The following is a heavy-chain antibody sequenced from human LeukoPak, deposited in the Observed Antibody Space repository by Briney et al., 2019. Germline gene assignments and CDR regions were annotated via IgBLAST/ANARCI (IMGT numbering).Heavy chain of an antibody. Sequence: SETLSLTCTVSGGSIISSDYHWGWVRQPPGKGLEWIGTISYSGNTDYNPSLRSRITMSVDTPKNQFSLQLSSVTAADTAVYXXXXQXXXXXRXTHYYAMDVWGPGTTVTVSS. CDR2: ISYSGNT. CDR1: GGSIISSDYH. J-gene: IGHJ6*02. V-gene: IGHV4-39*01. CDR3: XXQXXXXXRXTHYYAMDV.